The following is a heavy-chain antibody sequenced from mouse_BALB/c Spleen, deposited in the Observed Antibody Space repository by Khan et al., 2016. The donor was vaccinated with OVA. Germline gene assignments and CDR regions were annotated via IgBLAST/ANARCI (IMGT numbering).Heavy chain of an antibody. CDR2: INTYTGEP. CDR1: GYTFTNYG. CDR3: ARVGYNVTMDY. J-gene: IGHJ4*01. Sequence: LVESGPELKKPGETVKISCKASGYTFTNYGMNWVKQAPGKGLKWMGWINTYTGEPTYADDFKGRFAFSLETSASTAYLQINNLKNEDTATYVCARVGYNVTMDYWGQGTSVTVSS. D-gene: IGHD2-14*01. V-gene: IGHV9-3-1*01.